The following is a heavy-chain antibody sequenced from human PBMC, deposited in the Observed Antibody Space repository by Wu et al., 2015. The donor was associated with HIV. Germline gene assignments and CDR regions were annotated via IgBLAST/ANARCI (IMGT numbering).Heavy chain of an antibody. Sequence: QVQLVQSGAEVKKPGASVKVSCKASGYTFTSYYMHWVRQAPGQGLEWMGIINPSGGSTSYAQKFQGRVTMTRDTSTSTVYMELSSLRSEDTAVYYCARPYGGNSAAEYFQHWGQGTLVTVSS. D-gene: IGHD4-23*01. J-gene: IGHJ1*01. CDR3: ARPYGGNSAAEYFQH. CDR1: GYTFTSYY. V-gene: IGHV1-46*01. CDR2: INPSGGST.